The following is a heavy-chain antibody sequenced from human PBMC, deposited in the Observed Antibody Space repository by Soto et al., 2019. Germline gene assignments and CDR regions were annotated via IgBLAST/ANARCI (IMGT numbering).Heavy chain of an antibody. V-gene: IGHV3-74*01. CDR2: INTDGSST. D-gene: IGHD5-18*01. CDR1: GFTFSTYW. CDR3: ARRVGYSYGIMDV. J-gene: IGHJ6*02. Sequence: GSLRLSCAASGFTFSTYWMHWVRQVPGKGLVWVSRINTDGSSTSYADSVKGRFTISRDNAKNTLSLQMNSLRAEDTAVYFCARRVGYSYGIMDVWGQ.